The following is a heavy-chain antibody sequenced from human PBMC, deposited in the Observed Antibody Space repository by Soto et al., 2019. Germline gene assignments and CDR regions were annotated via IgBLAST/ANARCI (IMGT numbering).Heavy chain of an antibody. D-gene: IGHD2-2*01. V-gene: IGHV1-69*13. CDR3: ARDIYCSSTSCRPYYYGMDV. J-gene: IGHJ6*02. CDR2: IIHIFGTA. Sequence: SVKVSCKASGGTFSSYAISWVRQAPGQGLEWMGGIIHIFGTANYAQKFQGRVTITADESTSTAYMELSSLRSEDTAVYYCARDIYCSSTSCRPYYYGMDVWGQRIMVTVSS. CDR1: GGTFSSYA.